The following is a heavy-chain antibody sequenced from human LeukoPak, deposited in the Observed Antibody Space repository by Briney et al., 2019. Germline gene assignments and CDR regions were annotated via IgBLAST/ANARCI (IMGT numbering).Heavy chain of an antibody. CDR3: ARSYRYYEFDY. D-gene: IGHD3-16*02. CDR1: GFTFSSYG. CDR2: IWYDGSNK. Sequence: PGGSLRLSCAASGFTFSSYGMHWVRQAPGKGLEWVAVIWYDGSNKYYADSVKGRFTISRDNTKNTLYLQMNSLRAEDTAVYYCARSYRYYEFDYWGQGTLATVSS. J-gene: IGHJ4*02. V-gene: IGHV3-33*01.